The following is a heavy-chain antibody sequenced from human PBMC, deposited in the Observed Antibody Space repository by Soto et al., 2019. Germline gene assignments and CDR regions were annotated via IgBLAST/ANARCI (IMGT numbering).Heavy chain of an antibody. J-gene: IGHJ2*01. CDR2: ITSDGSTT. V-gene: IGHV3-74*01. D-gene: IGHD2-8*01. CDR1: GFTFSNYW. CDR3: ARVVGTISRNWYFDL. Sequence: EVQLVESGGGLVQPGGSLRLSCAASGFTFSNYWMHWVRQAPGKGLVWVSRITSDGSTTSYADSVKGRFTIARDNAKNTLYLQMSTLRAEDTAVYFCARVVGTISRNWYFDLWGRGTLVTVSS.